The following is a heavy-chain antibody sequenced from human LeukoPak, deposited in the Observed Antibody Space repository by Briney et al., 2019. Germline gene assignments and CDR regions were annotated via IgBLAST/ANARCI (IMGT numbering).Heavy chain of an antibody. CDR3: AKDLAVAGIDYYYGMDV. J-gene: IGHJ6*02. CDR1: GFTFDNYA. CDR2: ISWNSGSI. Sequence: PGGSPRLSCAASGFTFDNYAMHWVRQAPGKGLEWVSGISWNSGSIGYADSVKGRFTISRDNAKNSLYLQMNSLRAEDTALYYCAKDLAVAGIDYYYGMDVWGQGTTVTVSS. V-gene: IGHV3-9*01. D-gene: IGHD6-19*01.